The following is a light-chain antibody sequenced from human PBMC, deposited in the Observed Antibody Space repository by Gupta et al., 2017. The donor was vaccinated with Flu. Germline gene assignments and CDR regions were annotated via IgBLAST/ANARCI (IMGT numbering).Light chain of an antibody. V-gene: IGLV1-51*02. CDR2: QSQ. CDR3: ATWDSRLSAGV. J-gene: IGLJ3*02. Sequence: SVLTQPPSVSAAPGQQVSIPRSGSSSNVGNNYVSWYQHLPGRAPKLLIYQSQKRPSGIPDRFSGSKSGTSATLVITGLQTGDEAEYYCATWDSRLSAGVFGGGTKLAVL. CDR1: SSNVGNNY.